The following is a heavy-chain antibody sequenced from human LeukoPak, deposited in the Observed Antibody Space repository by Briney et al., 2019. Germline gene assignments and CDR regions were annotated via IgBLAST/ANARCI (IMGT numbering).Heavy chain of an antibody. CDR3: ARRSGYSSGWSYWYFDL. D-gene: IGHD6-19*01. CDR2: IDPSDSYT. CDR1: GYSFTTYW. Sequence: KPGESLKISCKGSGYSFTTYWITWVRQMPGKGLEWMGRIDPSDSYTNYSPSFQGQVTISADKSISTAYLQWSSLKASDTAMYYCARRSGYSSGWSYWYFDLWGRGTLVTVSS. V-gene: IGHV5-10-1*04. J-gene: IGHJ2*01.